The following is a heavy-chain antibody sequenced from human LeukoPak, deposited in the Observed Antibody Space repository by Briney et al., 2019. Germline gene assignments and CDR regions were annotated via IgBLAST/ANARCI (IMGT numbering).Heavy chain of an antibody. D-gene: IGHD6-19*01. V-gene: IGHV3-23*01. CDR2: ISGSGGST. J-gene: IGHJ4*02. CDR3: AKDGAVAGTTSFFFDY. Sequence: GGSLRPSCAASGFTFSSYAMSWVRQAPGKGLEWVSAISGSGGSTYYADSVKGRFTISRDNSKNTLYLQMNSLRAEDTAVYYCAKDGAVAGTTSFFFDYWGQGTLVTVSS. CDR1: GFTFSSYA.